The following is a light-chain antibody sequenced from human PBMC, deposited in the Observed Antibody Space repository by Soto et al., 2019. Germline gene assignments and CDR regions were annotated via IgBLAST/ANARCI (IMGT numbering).Light chain of an antibody. CDR3: QHYDSARWT. V-gene: IGKV3-20*01. J-gene: IGKJ1*01. CDR1: QSVSSSY. Sequence: EIVLTQSPGTLSLSPGERATLSCRASQSVSSSYLAWYQQKPGQAPRLLIYDASSRATGIPARFSGSGSGTDFSLTISRLEPEDFAVYYCQHYDSARWTFGLGTKVDIK. CDR2: DAS.